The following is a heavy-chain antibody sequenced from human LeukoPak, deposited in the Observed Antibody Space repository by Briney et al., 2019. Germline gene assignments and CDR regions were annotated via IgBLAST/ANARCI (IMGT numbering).Heavy chain of an antibody. CDR2: INHSGST. CDR3: ARSARGPHNY. Sequence: PSETLSLTCAVYGGSFSGYYWSWIRQPPGKGLEWIGEINHSGSTNYNPSLKSRVTISVDTSKNQLSLKLSSVTAADTAVYYCARSARGPHNYWGQGTLVTVSS. D-gene: IGHD3-16*01. CDR1: GGSFSGYY. V-gene: IGHV4-34*01. J-gene: IGHJ4*02.